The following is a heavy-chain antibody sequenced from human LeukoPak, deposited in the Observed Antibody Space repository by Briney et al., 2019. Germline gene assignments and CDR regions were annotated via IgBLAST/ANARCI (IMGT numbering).Heavy chain of an antibody. J-gene: IGHJ4*02. V-gene: IGHV1-8*01. CDR2: MNPNSGNT. Sequence: ASVKVSCKASGYTFTSYDINWVRQATGQGLEWMGWMNPNSGNTGYAQKFQGRVTMTRNTSISTAYMELSSLRSEDTAVYYCAKEGFGDGYNYYFDYWGQGTLVTVSS. CDR1: GYTFTSYD. CDR3: AKEGFGDGYNYYFDY. D-gene: IGHD5-24*01.